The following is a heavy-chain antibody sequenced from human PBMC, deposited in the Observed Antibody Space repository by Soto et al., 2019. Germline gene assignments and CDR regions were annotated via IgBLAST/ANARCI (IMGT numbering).Heavy chain of an antibody. V-gene: IGHV3-7*03. J-gene: IGHJ4*02. CDR3: ARDEGVPINYRFDY. Sequence: GGSPRLSCAASGFSLSSYSMSWIRQAPGKGLEWLAHIHENGHFKFYVDSVKGRFTISRDDALNSLYLQMNSLRAEDTAMYYCARDEGVPINYRFDYWGQGTLVTVSS. CDR1: GFSLSSYS. CDR2: IHENGHFK. D-gene: IGHD4-4*01.